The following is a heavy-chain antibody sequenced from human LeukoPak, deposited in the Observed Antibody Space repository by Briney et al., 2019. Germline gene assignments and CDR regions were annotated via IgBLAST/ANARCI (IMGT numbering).Heavy chain of an antibody. CDR2: IIPIFGTA. D-gene: IGHD4-11*01. V-gene: IGHV1-69*06. CDR3: ARDIGTVTTPGYYYYYYMDV. Sequence: SVKVSCKASGGTFSSYAISWVRQAPGQGLEWMGGIIPIFGTANYAQKFQGRVTITADKSTSTAYMELSSLRSEDTAVYYCARDIGTVTTPGYYYYYYMDVWGKGTTVTVSS. J-gene: IGHJ6*03. CDR1: GGTFSSYA.